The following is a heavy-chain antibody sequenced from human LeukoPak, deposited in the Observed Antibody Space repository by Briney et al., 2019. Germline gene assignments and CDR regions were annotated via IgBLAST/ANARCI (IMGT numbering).Heavy chain of an antibody. CDR1: GFIFSSYT. CDR3: ARDHHRRHYDSQARDTFDI. J-gene: IGHJ3*02. CDR2: IGSSSSTI. D-gene: IGHD3-22*01. V-gene: IGHV3-48*01. Sequence: GGSLRLSCAASGFIFSSYTMNWVRQAPGKGLEWVSYIGSSSSTIYYADSVKGRFTISRDNAKNSLYLQMNSLRAEDTAVYYCARDHHRRHYDSQARDTFDIWGQGTVVTVSS.